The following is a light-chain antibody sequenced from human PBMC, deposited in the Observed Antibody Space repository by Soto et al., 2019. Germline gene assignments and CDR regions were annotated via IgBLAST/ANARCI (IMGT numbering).Light chain of an antibody. V-gene: IGLV3-21*02. Sequence: SSELTQPPSVSVAPGQTARITCGGSDIGSKRVHWYQQKPGQAPVLVVYEDNARPSGIPERFSGSNFGNTATLTISRVEVGDEADYYCQVWDSEHYVFGTATKVTVL. CDR2: EDN. J-gene: IGLJ1*01. CDR3: QVWDSEHYV. CDR1: DIGSKR.